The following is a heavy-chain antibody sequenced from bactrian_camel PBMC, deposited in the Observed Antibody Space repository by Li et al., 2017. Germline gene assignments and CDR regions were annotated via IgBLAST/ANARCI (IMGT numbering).Heavy chain of an antibody. CDR1: AYESMTC. Sequence: HVQLVESGGGSVQAGGSLRLSCVASAYESMTCLGWFRQAPGKEREGVAATGSDTERFYAGFVKGRFTISQDNAKKTVYLQMNSLRPEDTAMYYCAAGCRFDKERRLSQEGYYYWGQGTQVTVS. J-gene: IGHJ4*01. V-gene: IGHV3S53*01. CDR2: TGSDTER. CDR3: AAGCRFDKERRLSQEGYYY. D-gene: IGHD4*01.